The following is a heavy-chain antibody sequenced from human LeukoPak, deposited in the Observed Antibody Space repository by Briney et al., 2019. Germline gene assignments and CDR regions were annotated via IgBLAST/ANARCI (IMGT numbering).Heavy chain of an antibody. Sequence: PGRSLRLSCAASGFTFSSYAMHWVRQAPGKGLEWVAVISYGGSSKYYADSVKGRFTISRDNSKNTLYLQMNSLRAEDTAVYYCARSTAMVSYYYGMDVWGQGTTVTVSS. V-gene: IGHV3-30-3*01. CDR1: GFTFSSYA. D-gene: IGHD5-18*01. CDR3: ARSTAMVSYYYGMDV. CDR2: ISYGGSSK. J-gene: IGHJ6*02.